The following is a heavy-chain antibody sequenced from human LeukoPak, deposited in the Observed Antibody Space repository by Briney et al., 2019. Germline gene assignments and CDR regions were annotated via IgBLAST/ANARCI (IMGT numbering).Heavy chain of an antibody. CDR2: MSHDGSVK. J-gene: IGHJ3*02. CDR3: ARDDISGNAFDI. V-gene: IGHV3-30-3*01. D-gene: IGHD6-19*01. CDR1: GFTFSSYA. Sequence: GGPLTLSCAASGFTFSSYAMHWVRQAPGKGLEWVAVMSHDGSVKIYADSVQGRFTISRDNAKHSLYLQMNSLRAEDMAVYYCARDDISGNAFDIWGQGTLVTVSS.